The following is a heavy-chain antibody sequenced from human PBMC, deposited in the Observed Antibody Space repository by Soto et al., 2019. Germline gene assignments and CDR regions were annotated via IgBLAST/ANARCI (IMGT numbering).Heavy chain of an antibody. CDR2: IYYRGTT. Sequence: QVQLQESGPGLVKPSETLSLTCSVSGVSTSNHYWTWIRKPPGQGPEWIGCIYYRGTTNYNASFNSRVTISVDTSKNQFSLKLTSVPTADTAVYYWARGGGSPYHDHEFDYWGQGILVTVSS. CDR3: ARGGGSPYHDHEFDY. D-gene: IGHD2-2*01. J-gene: IGHJ4*02. V-gene: IGHV4-59*11. CDR1: GVSTSNHY.